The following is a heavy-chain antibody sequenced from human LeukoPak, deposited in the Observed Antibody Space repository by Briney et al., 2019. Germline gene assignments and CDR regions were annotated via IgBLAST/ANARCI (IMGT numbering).Heavy chain of an antibody. J-gene: IGHJ3*02. D-gene: IGHD1-26*01. CDR1: GYTFTGYY. CDR2: INTNTGNP. CDR3: ARISWELLDHDAFDI. Sequence: ASVKVSCKASGYTFTGYYMHWVRQAPGQGLEWMGWINTNTGNPTYAQGFTGRLVFSLDTSVSTAYLQISSLKAEDTAVYYCARISWELLDHDAFDIWGQGTMVTVSS. V-gene: IGHV7-4-1*02.